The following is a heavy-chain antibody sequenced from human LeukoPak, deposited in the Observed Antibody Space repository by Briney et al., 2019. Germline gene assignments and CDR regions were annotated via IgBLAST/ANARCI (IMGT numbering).Heavy chain of an antibody. Sequence: GRSLRLSSAASGFTFSSYAMHWVRQAPGKGLEWVAVISYDGSNKYYADSVKGRFTISRDNSKNTLYLQMNSLRAEDTAVYYCARANLAHANSNYYYGMDVWGQGTTVTVSS. CDR3: ARANLAHANSNYYYGMDV. CDR2: ISYDGSNK. J-gene: IGHJ6*02. D-gene: IGHD4-23*01. CDR1: GFTFSSYA. V-gene: IGHV3-30-3*01.